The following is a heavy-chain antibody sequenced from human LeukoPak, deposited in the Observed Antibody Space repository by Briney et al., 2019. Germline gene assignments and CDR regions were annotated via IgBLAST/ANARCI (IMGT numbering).Heavy chain of an antibody. D-gene: IGHD3-10*01. CDR3: AKGHYYGSGSLDY. V-gene: IGHV3-23*01. CDR2: IGGRDGST. J-gene: IGHJ4*02. Sequence: GGSLRLSRAASGFTFSSYGMSWVRQAPGKGLEWVSAIGGRDGSTYYADSVKGRFTISRDNSKNTLYVQMNSLRAEDTAVYYCAKGHYYGSGSLDYWGQGTLVTVSS. CDR1: GFTFSSYG.